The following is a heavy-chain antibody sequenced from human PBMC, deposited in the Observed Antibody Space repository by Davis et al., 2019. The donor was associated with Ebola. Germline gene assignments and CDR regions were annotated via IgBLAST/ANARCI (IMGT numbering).Heavy chain of an antibody. CDR1: GFTFSDYY. Sequence: GESLKISCAASGFTFSDYYMSWIRQAPGKGLEWVAVISYDGSNKYYADSVKGRFTISRDNSKNTLYLQMNSLRAEDTAVYYCATSIAAAGTRPNWYFDLWGRGTLVTVSS. J-gene: IGHJ2*01. D-gene: IGHD6-13*01. CDR3: ATSIAAAGTRPNWYFDL. CDR2: ISYDGSNK. V-gene: IGHV3-30*03.